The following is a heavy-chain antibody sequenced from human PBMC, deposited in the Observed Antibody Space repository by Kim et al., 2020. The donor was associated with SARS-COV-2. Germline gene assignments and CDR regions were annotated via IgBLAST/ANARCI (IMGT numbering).Heavy chain of an antibody. J-gene: IGHJ4*02. CDR1: GYSFTSYW. CDR2: IYPGDSET. Sequence: VESLKISCKGSGYSFTSYWIGWVRQMPGKGLEWMGIIYPGDSETRYSPSFQGQVTISADKSISTAYLKWSSLKASDTAMYYCARHTGTTFVDYWGQGTLVTVSS. V-gene: IGHV5-51*01. CDR3: ARHTGTTFVDY. D-gene: IGHD1-1*01.